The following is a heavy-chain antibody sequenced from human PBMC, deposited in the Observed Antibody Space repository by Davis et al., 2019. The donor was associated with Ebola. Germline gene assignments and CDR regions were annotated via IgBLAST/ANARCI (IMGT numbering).Heavy chain of an antibody. V-gene: IGHV1-46*01. CDR1: GYTFTSYY. D-gene: IGHD3-3*01. CDR3: ARAITIFGVGLDP. CDR2: INPSGGST. Sequence: ASVTVSCKASGYTFTSYYMHWVRQAPGQGLEWMGIINPSGGSTSYAQKFQGRVTMTRDTSTSTVYMELSSLRSEDTAVYYCARAITIFGVGLDPWGQGTLVTVSS. J-gene: IGHJ5*02.